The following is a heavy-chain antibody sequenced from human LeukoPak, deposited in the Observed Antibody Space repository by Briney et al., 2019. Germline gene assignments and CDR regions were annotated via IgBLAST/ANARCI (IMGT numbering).Heavy chain of an antibody. V-gene: IGHV4-4*07. Sequence: ETLSLTCTVSGGSISSYYWSWIRQPAGKGLEWIGRIYTSGSTNYNPSLKSRVTISVDTSKNQFSLDLSSVTAADTAVYYCARQKCTSTSCLTKNAFDIWGQGTMVTVSS. CDR3: ARQKCTSTSCLTKNAFDI. D-gene: IGHD2-2*01. J-gene: IGHJ3*02. CDR2: IYTSGST. CDR1: GGSISSYY.